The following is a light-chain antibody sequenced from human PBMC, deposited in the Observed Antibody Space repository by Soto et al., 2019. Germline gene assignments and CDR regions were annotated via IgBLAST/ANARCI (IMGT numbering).Light chain of an antibody. V-gene: IGLV6-57*04. CDR1: SGSIASNY. Sequence: NFMLTQPHSVSGSPGKTVTISCTRSSGSIASNYVQWYQQRPGSAPTTVIYQHTQRPSGVPDRFSGSIDSSSNSASLTISGLKTEDEADYYCQSSDYATRVFGGGTKLTVL. CDR3: QSSDYATRV. CDR2: QHT. J-gene: IGLJ3*02.